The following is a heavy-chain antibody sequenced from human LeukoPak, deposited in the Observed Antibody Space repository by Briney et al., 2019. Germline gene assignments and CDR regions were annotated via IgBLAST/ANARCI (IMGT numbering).Heavy chain of an antibody. V-gene: IGHV1-24*01. Sequence: ASVKVSCKVSGYTLTELSMHWVRQAPGKGLEWMGGFDPEDGETIYAQKFQGRVTMTEDTSTDTAYMELSSLRSEDTAVYYCATDYRSGSYLWFDPWGQGTLVTVSS. CDR3: ATDYRSGSYLWFDP. CDR2: FDPEDGET. J-gene: IGHJ5*02. CDR1: GYTLTELS. D-gene: IGHD3-10*01.